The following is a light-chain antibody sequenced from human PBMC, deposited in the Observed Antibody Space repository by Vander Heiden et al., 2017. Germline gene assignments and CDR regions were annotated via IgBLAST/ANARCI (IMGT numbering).Light chain of an antibody. CDR1: TSDIGNND. Sequence: SLLPPPPSVSAAPGPPVTISCSGSTSDIGNNDVSWYQQLPGTAPRLLIYDTNKRPSGIPGRFSGSKSGTSATLGITGLQTEDEADYYCGTWDSSRSDGGILFGGGTKVTVL. J-gene: IGLJ3*02. V-gene: IGLV1-51*01. CDR2: DTN. CDR3: GTWDSSRSDGGIL.